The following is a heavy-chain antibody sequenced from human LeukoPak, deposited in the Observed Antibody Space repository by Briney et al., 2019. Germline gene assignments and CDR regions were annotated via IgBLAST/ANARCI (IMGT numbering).Heavy chain of an antibody. V-gene: IGHV3-23*01. CDR3: ANLQQLVWNY. CDR2: ISGSGGST. Sequence: GGSLRLSCAASGFTFSDAWMSWVRQAPWKGLEWVSAISGSGGSTYYADSVKGRFTISRDNSKNTLYLQMNSLRAEDTAVYYCANLQQLVWNYWGQGTLVTVSS. CDR1: GFTFSDAW. D-gene: IGHD6-13*01. J-gene: IGHJ4*02.